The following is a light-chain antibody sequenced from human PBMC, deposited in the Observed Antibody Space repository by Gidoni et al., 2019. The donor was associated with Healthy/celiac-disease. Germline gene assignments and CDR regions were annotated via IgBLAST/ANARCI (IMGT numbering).Light chain of an antibody. Sequence: QSALTQPPSVSGSPGHPVTISCTGTSSDVGSYNRVSWYQQPPGTAPKLMIYEVSNRPSGVPDRFSGSKSGNTASLTISGLQAEDEADYYCSLYTSSSTLEFGGGTKLTVL. CDR1: SSDVGSYNR. J-gene: IGLJ3*02. CDR2: EVS. V-gene: IGLV2-18*01. CDR3: SLYTSSSTLE.